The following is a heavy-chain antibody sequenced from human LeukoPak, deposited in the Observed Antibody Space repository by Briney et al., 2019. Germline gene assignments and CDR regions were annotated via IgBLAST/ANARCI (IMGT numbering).Heavy chain of an antibody. CDR3: ARDRDRIVWGRPRYDAFDM. CDR2: INPASGGT. J-gene: IGHJ3*02. CDR1: GYTFTDYY. Sequence: GASVKVSCKASGYTFTDYYIYWVRQAPGQGLEWMGWINPASGGTNYAQKFQGRVTMTRDTSITTAYMELSSLRSDDTAVYYCARDRDRIVWGRPRYDAFDMWGQGTMVTVSS. V-gene: IGHV1-2*02. D-gene: IGHD3-16*01.